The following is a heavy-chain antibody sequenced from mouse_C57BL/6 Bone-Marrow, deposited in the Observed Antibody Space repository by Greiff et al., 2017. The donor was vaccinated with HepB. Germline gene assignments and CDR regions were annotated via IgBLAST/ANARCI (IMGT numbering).Heavy chain of an antibody. J-gene: IGHJ2*01. D-gene: IGHD2-4*01. CDR1: GYTFTSYW. Sequence: VQLQQPGAELVKPGASVKMSCKASGYTFTSYWITWVKQRPGQGLEWIGDIYPGSGSTNYNEKFKSKATLTVDTSSSTAYMQLSSLTSEDSAVYYCARSCMGDYDDGGYFDYWGQGTTLTVSS. CDR2: IYPGSGST. V-gene: IGHV1-55*01. CDR3: ARSCMGDYDDGGYFDY.